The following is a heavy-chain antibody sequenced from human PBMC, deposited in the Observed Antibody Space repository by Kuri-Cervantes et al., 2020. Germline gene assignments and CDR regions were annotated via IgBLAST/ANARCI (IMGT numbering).Heavy chain of an antibody. CDR3: AKYGDYDSDTYPFFDQ. CDR2: ISGTGSTI. CDR1: GFTFSDYY. V-gene: IGHV3-11*01. Sequence: GESLKISWAASGFTFSDYYMSWIRQAPGKGLEWISYISGTGSTIFYADSVKGRFTIARDNAKKSLHLQMNSLRAEDTAVYHCAKYGDYDSDTYPFFDQWGQGTLVTVSS. J-gene: IGHJ4*02. D-gene: IGHD3-22*01.